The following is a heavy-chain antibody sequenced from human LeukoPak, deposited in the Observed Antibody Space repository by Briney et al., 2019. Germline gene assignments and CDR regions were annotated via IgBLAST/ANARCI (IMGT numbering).Heavy chain of an antibody. CDR2: TYYRSKWYN. V-gene: IGHV6-1*01. Sequence: SQTLSLTCAISGDSVSSNSAAWNWIRQSPSRGLEWLGRTYYRSKWYNDDALSVKSRITINPDTSKNQFSLQLNSVTPEDTAVYYCARWVVPYDYVWGSYRPPPSYFDYWGQGTLVTVSS. CDR3: ARWVVPYDYVWGSYRPPPSYFDY. D-gene: IGHD3-16*02. J-gene: IGHJ4*02. CDR1: GDSVSSNSAA.